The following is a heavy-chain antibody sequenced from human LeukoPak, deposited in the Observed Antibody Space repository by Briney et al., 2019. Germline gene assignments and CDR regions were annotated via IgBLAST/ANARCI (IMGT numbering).Heavy chain of an antibody. J-gene: IGHJ6*03. Sequence: GGSLRLSCAASGFTFADYAMSWVRQAPGKGLEWVSGISGSGGSTYYADSVKGRFTVSRDNFKNTLFLQVNSLRAEDTAVYYCAKVSDYSYYYYMDVWGKGTTVTVSS. CDR2: ISGSGGST. V-gene: IGHV3-23*01. CDR1: GFTFADYA. CDR3: AKVSDYSYYYYMDV.